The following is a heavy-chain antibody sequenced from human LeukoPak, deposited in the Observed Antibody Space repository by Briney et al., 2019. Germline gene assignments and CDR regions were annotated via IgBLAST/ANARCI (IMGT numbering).Heavy chain of an antibody. CDR1: GGTFSSYA. J-gene: IGHJ4*02. Sequence: SVKVSCKASGGTFSSYAISWVRQAPGQGLEWMGGIIPIFGTANYAQKFQGRVTITTDESTSTAYMELSSLRSEDTAVYYCATAYYYDSSGYYPDPCYFDYWGQGTLVTVSS. CDR2: IIPIFGTA. V-gene: IGHV1-69*05. D-gene: IGHD3-22*01. CDR3: ATAYYYDSSGYYPDPCYFDY.